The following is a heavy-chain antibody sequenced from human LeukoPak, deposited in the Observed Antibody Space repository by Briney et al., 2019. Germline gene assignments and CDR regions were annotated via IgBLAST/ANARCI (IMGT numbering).Heavy chain of an antibody. CDR1: GFTFDDYG. J-gene: IGHJ4*02. V-gene: IGHV3-20*04. D-gene: IGHD3-22*01. CDR2: INWNGGST. CDR3: ARGDGGYYDSSGYSYHFDY. Sequence: GGSLRLSCAAPGFTFDDYGMSWVRQAPGKGLEWVSGINWNGGSTGYADSVKGRFTISRDNAKNSLYLQMNSLRAEDTALYYCARGDGGYYDSSGYSYHFDYWGQGTLVTVSS.